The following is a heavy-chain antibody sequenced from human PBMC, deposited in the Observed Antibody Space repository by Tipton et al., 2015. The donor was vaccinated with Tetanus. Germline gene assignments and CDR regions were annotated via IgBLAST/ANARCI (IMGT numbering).Heavy chain of an antibody. CDR2: IKSKTDGGTT. J-gene: IGHJ4*02. Sequence: SLRLSRATSGLFFKNAWMNWVRQAPGKGLEWVGRIKSKTDGGTTDYAARVKDRFSISRDDAKDTLFLQMNSLKAEDTAVYYCTTSGIVGSGYRVGYWGRGALVVVSS. CDR1: GLFFKNAW. D-gene: IGHD1-26*01. V-gene: IGHV3-15*07. CDR3: TTSGIVGSGYRVGY.